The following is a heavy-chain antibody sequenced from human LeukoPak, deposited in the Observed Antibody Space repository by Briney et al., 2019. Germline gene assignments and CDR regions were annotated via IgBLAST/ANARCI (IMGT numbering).Heavy chain of an antibody. CDR1: GFTFSSYW. CDR2: IKQDGSEK. CDR3: ARGLDCTNGVCPTYYYYYMDV. J-gene: IGHJ6*03. Sequence: GGSLRLSCAASGFTFSSYWMSWVRQAPGKGLEWVANIKQDGSEKYYVDSVKGRFTISRDNAKNSLYLQMNSLRAEDTAVYYCARGLDCTNGVCPTYYYYYMDVWGKGTTVTVSS. D-gene: IGHD2-8*01. V-gene: IGHV3-7*01.